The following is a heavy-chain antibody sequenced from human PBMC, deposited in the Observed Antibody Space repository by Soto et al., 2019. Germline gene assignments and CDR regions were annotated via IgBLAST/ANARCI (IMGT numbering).Heavy chain of an antibody. J-gene: IGHJ4*02. V-gene: IGHV3-21*01. CDR1: GFTFSSYS. CDR2: ISSSSSYI. Sequence: EVQLVESGGGLVKPGGSLRLSCAASGFTFSSYSMNWVRQAPGKGLEWVSSISSSSSYIYYADSVKGRFTISRDNAKNSRYLQMNRLRAEGTAVYYCAREVSKYSGYDFDYWGQGTLVTVSS. CDR3: AREVSKYSGYDFDY. D-gene: IGHD5-12*01.